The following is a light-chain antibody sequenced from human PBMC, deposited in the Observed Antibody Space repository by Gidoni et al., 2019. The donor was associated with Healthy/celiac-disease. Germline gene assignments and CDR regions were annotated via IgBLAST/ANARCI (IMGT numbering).Light chain of an antibody. CDR2: DAS. J-gene: IGKJ5*01. Sequence: DIQMTQSPSSLSASVGERVTITCQASQDISNYLNWYQQKPGKAPKLLIYDASNLETGVQSRFSGSGSGTDFTFTISSLQPEDIATYYCQQYDNLLLITFGQGTRLEIK. V-gene: IGKV1-33*01. CDR1: QDISNY. CDR3: QQYDNLLLIT.